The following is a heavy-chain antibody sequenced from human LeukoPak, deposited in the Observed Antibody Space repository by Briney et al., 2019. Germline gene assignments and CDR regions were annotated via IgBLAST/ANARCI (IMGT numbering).Heavy chain of an antibody. V-gene: IGHV4-59*08. CDR1: GGSISSYY. CDR3: ARSSDYYGSDQLDY. Sequence: SETLSLTCTVSGGSISSYYWSWIRQPPGKGLEWIGYIYYSGSTNYNPSLKSRVTISVDASKNQFSLKLSSVTAADTAVYYCARSSDYYGSDQLDYWGQGTLVTVSS. CDR2: IYYSGST. J-gene: IGHJ4*02. D-gene: IGHD3-10*01.